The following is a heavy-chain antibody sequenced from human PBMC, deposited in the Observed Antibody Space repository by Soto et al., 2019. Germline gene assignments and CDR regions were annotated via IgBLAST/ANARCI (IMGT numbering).Heavy chain of an antibody. Sequence: QVQLQESGPGLVKPSETLSLTCTVSGGSISSYYWSWIRQPPGKGLEWIGYIYYSGSTNYNPSLNSRVTISVDKSKNQFSLKLSSVTAEDTAVYYCARGRYYDIVGRYYFDYWGQGTLVTVSS. CDR3: ARGRYYDIVGRYYFDY. J-gene: IGHJ4*02. V-gene: IGHV4-59*01. CDR2: IYYSGST. CDR1: GGSISSYY. D-gene: IGHD3-9*01.